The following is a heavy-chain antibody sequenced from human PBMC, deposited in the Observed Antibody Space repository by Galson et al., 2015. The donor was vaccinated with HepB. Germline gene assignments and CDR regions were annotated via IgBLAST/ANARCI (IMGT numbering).Heavy chain of an antibody. CDR3: VKEDILSGFSVGSFHV. CDR1: GFNFNYYA. Sequence: SLRLSCAASGFNFNYYAMHWVRQAPGRGLEYISGITNDGVGVNYADSVNGRFTISRDNARKSLSLQVTSLRPEDTALYYCVKEDILSGFSVGSFHVWGQGTMVTVSS. J-gene: IGHJ3*01. V-gene: IGHV3-64D*06. D-gene: IGHD3-9*01. CDR2: ITNDGVGV.